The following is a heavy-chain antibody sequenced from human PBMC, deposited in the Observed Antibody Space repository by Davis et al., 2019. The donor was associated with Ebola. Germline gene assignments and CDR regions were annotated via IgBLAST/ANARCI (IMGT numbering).Heavy chain of an antibody. Sequence: PGGSLRLSCVASEFTFRSYWFHWVRQAPGKGLEWVSRIDTAGGMTNYADSVRGRFTISRDNAKNTLFLQMSSLSTEDTAVYYCSKPGGSGDGFYFGFDVWGQGTTVTVAS. CDR3: SKPGGSGDGFYFGFDV. CDR2: IDTAGGMT. J-gene: IGHJ6*02. D-gene: IGHD6-19*01. CDR1: EFTFRSYW. V-gene: IGHV3-74*01.